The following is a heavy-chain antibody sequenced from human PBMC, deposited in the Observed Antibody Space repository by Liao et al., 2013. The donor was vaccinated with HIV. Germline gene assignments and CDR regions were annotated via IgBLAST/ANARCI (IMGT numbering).Heavy chain of an antibody. J-gene: IGHJ4*02. CDR1: GDSITSDY. V-gene: IGHV4-59*01. Sequence: QVQLQESGPGLVKPSETLSLTCTVSGDSITSDYWGWIRQSPGKGLEWIGYISGSGSTNHSPSLKSRVTISLDMSQSQFFLELNSVTAADTAVYYCARDTKSATLDYWGQGTLVTVSS. D-gene: IGHD2-8*01. CDR3: ARDTKSATLDY. CDR2: ISGSGST.